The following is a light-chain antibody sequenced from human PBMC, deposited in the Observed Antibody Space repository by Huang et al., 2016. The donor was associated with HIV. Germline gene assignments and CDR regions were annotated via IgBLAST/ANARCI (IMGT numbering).Light chain of an antibody. CDR3: QQYHEWPRT. CDR2: ETF. V-gene: IGKV3-15*01. CDR1: QGIGNS. Sequence: ERVLTQSPGTLSVSPGERATLSCRTSQGIGNSLAWYHRKPGQAPRLLIYETFIRASDIPARFSGGGSEIDFTLTISGLQSEDSAVYYCQQYHEWPRTFGQGTKAEIK. J-gene: IGKJ2*01.